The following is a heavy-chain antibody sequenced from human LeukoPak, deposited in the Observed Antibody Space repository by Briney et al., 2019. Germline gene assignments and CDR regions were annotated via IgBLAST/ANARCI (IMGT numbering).Heavy chain of an antibody. J-gene: IGHJ3*02. CDR3: ARDVFPYYGLLPGPNEAFDI. Sequence: SETLSLTCTVSGDSISSNYWWTWVCQPPGKGLEWIGEIFHTGSTNYNPSLKSRVTISVDKSTNLFSLNLTSVSAADTAVYYCARDVFPYYGLLPGPNEAFDIWGQGTRVTVSS. V-gene: IGHV4-4*02. D-gene: IGHD3-9*01. CDR1: GDSISSNYW. CDR2: IFHTGST.